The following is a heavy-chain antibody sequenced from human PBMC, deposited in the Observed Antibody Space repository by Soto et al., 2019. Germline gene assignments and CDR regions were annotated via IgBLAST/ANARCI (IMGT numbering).Heavy chain of an antibody. D-gene: IGHD1-1*01. CDR1: SGPSSSHN. CDR3: VRQGIGNLHGLVDV. V-gene: IGHV4-59*08. Sequence: QVQLQQSGPGLVKPSETLSLTCTVSSGPSSSHNWGWIRQSPGRGLAWIGYVYNTGGTSYNPSLKSRVTISADTSANHISLTLSFVTAADTAIYYCVRQGIGNLHGLVDVWGQGTTVSVSS. CDR2: VYNTGGT. J-gene: IGHJ6*02.